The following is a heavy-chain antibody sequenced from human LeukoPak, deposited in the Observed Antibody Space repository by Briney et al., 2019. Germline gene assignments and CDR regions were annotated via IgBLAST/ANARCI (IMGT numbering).Heavy chain of an antibody. J-gene: IGHJ4*02. CDR3: ARDPPDY. Sequence: GSLRLSCAASGFTFSSYEMNWVRQAPGKGLEWVSYILNSGTTTYYADSVKGRFTISRDNAKKSLYLQMNCLRAEDTGVYYCARDPPDYWGQGILVTVSS. CDR2: ILNSGTTT. CDR1: GFTFSSYE. V-gene: IGHV3-48*03.